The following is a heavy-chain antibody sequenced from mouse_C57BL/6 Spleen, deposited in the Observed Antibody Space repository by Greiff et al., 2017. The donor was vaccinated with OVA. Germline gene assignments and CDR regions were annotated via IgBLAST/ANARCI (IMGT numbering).Heavy chain of an antibody. Sequence: DVKLVESGGGLVKPGGSLKLSCAASGFTFSDYGMHWVRQAPEKGLEWVAYISSGSSTIYYADTVKGRFTISRDNAKNTLFLQMTSLRSEDTAMYYCARRYGSSYYYAMDYGGQGTSVTVSS. CDR2: ISSGSSTI. CDR3: ARRYGSSYYYAMDY. J-gene: IGHJ4*01. D-gene: IGHD1-1*01. V-gene: IGHV5-17*01. CDR1: GFTFSDYG.